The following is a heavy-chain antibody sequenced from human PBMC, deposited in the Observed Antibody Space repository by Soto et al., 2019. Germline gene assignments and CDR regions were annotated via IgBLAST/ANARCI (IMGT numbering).Heavy chain of an antibody. V-gene: IGHV3-30-3*01. CDR3: ARDYSYQRAMDV. J-gene: IGHJ6*02. Sequence: PGGSLRLSCAASGFTFSNFAMYWVRQAPGKGLEWVTVISYDGSHKYYADSVKGRFTISRDNSKNTLYLQMNNLRAEDSAVYFCARDYSYQRAMDVWGQGTTVTVYS. CDR2: ISYDGSHK. CDR1: GFTFSNFA. D-gene: IGHD2-15*01.